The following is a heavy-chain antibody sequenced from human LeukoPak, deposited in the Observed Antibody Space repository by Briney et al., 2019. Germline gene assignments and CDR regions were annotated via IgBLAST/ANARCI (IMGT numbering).Heavy chain of an antibody. J-gene: IGHJ6*02. CDR3: ARETGSGYGMDV. CDR2: INSDGSST. CDR1: GFTFSSYW. Sequence: GGSLRLSCAASGFTFSSYWMHWVRQAPGKGLVWASRINSDGSSTSYADSVKGRFTISRDNAKNTLYLQMNSLRAEDTAVYYCARETGSGYGMDVWGQGTTVTVSS. V-gene: IGHV3-74*01. D-gene: IGHD3-10*01.